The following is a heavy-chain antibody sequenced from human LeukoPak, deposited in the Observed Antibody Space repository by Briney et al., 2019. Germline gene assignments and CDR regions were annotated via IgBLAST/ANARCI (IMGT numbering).Heavy chain of an antibody. CDR3: TRVGRITMIVGNDY. V-gene: IGHV3-49*04. CDR2: IRSKAYGGTT. D-gene: IGHD3-22*01. CDR1: GFTFGDYA. Sequence: PGGSLRLSCTASGFTFGDYAMSWVRQAPGKGLEWVGFIRSKAYGGTTEYAASVKGRFTISRDDSKSIAYLQMNSLKTEDTAVYYCTRVGRITMIVGNDYWGQGALVTVSS. J-gene: IGHJ4*02.